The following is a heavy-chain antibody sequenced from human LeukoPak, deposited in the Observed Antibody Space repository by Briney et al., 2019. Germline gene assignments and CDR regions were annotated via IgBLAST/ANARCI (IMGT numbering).Heavy chain of an antibody. D-gene: IGHD3-10*01. V-gene: IGHV4-59*01. CDR2: IHYTGST. CDR3: ARGGYYGSGNACTFAP. Sequence: SETLSLTCTVSGGSISSYYWSWIRQSPGKGLEWIGYIHYTGSTNYNPSLKGRVTISVETSKNHFSLKSKSATAADTAVYYCARGGYYGSGNACTFAPWGQGTLVTVSS. J-gene: IGHJ5*02. CDR1: GGSISSYY.